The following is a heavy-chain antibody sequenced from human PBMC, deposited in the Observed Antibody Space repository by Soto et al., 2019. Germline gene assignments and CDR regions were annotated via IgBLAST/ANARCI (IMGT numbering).Heavy chain of an antibody. J-gene: IGHJ3*02. Sequence: QVQLVQSGAEVKKPGSSVKVSCKASGGTFSSYTISWVRQAPGQGLEWMGRIIPILGIANYAQKFQGRVTITADTATSTAYMELSSLRSEDTAVYYWARDQSSGRRGGDAFDIWGQGTLVTVSS. CDR3: ARDQSSGRRGGDAFDI. D-gene: IGHD6-19*01. V-gene: IGHV1-69*08. CDR2: IIPILGIA. CDR1: GGTFSSYT.